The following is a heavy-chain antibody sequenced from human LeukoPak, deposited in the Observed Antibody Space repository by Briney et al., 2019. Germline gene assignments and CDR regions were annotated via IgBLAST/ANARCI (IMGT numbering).Heavy chain of an antibody. J-gene: IGHJ4*02. D-gene: IGHD3-22*01. CDR1: GGSFSGYY. Sequence: SETLSLTCAVYGGSFSGYYWSWIRQPPGKGLEWIGEINHSGSTNHNPSLKSRVTISVDTSKNQFSLKLSSVTAADTAVYYCARGLTYYYDSSGYYSSYYFDYWGQGTLVTVSS. CDR3: ARGLTYYYDSSGYYSSYYFDY. V-gene: IGHV4-34*01. CDR2: INHSGST.